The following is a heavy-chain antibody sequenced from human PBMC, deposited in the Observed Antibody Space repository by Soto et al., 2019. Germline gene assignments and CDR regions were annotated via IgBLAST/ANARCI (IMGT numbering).Heavy chain of an antibody. V-gene: IGHV3-11*01. CDR1: GFTLSDYY. Sequence: QLQLVESGGGLVKPGGSLRLSCAASGFTLSDYYMSWIRQAPGKGLEWVSYISSSGSTIYCADSMKGRFSISRDNAMNSLYMLMNRFRAEDTTVYYCLRVGPPLDYWGQGTLVTVSS. CDR3: LRVGPPLDY. J-gene: IGHJ4*02. CDR2: ISSSGSTI.